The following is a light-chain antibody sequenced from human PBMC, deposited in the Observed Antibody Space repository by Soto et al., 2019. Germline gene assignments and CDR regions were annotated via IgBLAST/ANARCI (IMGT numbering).Light chain of an antibody. J-gene: IGKJ1*01. CDR2: DTS. CDR3: QEYLQWPPGT. Sequence: SPGNLYVSPGERFTLSCMSSQFVSSRLAWYQEKPGQAPRLLIYDTSTRAPGISARFSGSGSGTEFTLTISSLQSEDFAVYYCQEYLQWPPGTFGQGTKVDIK. CDR1: QFVSSR. V-gene: IGKV3-15*01.